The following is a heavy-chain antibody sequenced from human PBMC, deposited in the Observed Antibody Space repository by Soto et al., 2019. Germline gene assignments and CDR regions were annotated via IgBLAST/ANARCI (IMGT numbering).Heavy chain of an antibody. CDR1: GRTFSSYA. J-gene: IGHJ3*02. D-gene: IGHD3-22*01. CDR2: IIPIFGTA. CDR3: ARVLTYYYDSSGYLNDAFDI. Sequence: ASVKVSCKASGRTFSSYAISWVRQAPGQGLEWMGGIIPIFGTANYAQKFQGRVTITADESTSTAYMELSSLRSEDTAVYYCARVLTYYYDSSGYLNDAFDIWGQGTMVTVSS. V-gene: IGHV1-69*13.